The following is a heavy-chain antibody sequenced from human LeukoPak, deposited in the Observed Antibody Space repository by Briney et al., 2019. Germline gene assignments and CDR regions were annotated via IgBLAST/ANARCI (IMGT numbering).Heavy chain of an antibody. V-gene: IGHV3-23*01. CDR2: ISGSGGST. Sequence: GGSLRLSCAASGFTFSSYAMSWVRQAPGKGLEWVSAISGSGGSTYYADSVKGRFTISRDTSKNTLYLQINSLSVEDTAVYYCIVFGDSNHWGQGTLVTVSS. CDR3: IVFGDSNH. CDR1: GFTFSSYA. D-gene: IGHD4-17*01. J-gene: IGHJ5*02.